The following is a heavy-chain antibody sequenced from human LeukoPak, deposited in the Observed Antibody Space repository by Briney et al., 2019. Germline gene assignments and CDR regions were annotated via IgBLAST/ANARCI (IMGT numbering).Heavy chain of an antibody. Sequence: GGSLRLSCAASGFTFSNYAMTWVRQAPGKGLVCVSRITPDGSTTRYADSVQGRFTISRDNAKNTLYLQMNSLRVEDTAVYYCARDLTGPFDYWGQGTLVTVSS. CDR2: ITPDGSTT. J-gene: IGHJ4*02. D-gene: IGHD7-27*01. V-gene: IGHV3-74*01. CDR3: ARDLTGPFDY. CDR1: GFTFSNYA.